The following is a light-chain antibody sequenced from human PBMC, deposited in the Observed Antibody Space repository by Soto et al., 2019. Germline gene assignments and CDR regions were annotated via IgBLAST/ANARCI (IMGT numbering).Light chain of an antibody. V-gene: IGKV3-11*01. CDR1: QSIRNY. J-gene: IGKJ1*01. Sequence: EVVLTQSPATLSLSPGERATLSCRASQSIRNYLAWYQQKPGQAPRLLIYDASNRATGIPARFSGSGSGTDFILTISSLEPEDFAVYYCQQYSNWPPGTFGQGTKVDIK. CDR2: DAS. CDR3: QQYSNWPPGT.